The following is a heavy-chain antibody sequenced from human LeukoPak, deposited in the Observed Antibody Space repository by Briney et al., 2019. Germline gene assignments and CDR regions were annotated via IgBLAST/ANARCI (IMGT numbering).Heavy chain of an antibody. D-gene: IGHD6-13*01. CDR3: ARSSSSWIFDY. CDR2: IYHSGST. Sequence: SETLSLTCAVSGGSISSSNWWSWVRQPPGKGLEWIGEIYHSGSTNYNPSLKSRVTISVDKSKNQLSLKLTSVTAADTAVYYCARSSSSWIFDYWGQGTQVTVSS. CDR1: GGSISSSNW. J-gene: IGHJ4*02. V-gene: IGHV4-4*02.